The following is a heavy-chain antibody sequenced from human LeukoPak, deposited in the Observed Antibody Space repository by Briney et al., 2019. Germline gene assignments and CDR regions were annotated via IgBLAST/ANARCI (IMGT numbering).Heavy chain of an antibody. D-gene: IGHD3-22*01. CDR3: ARGGYYYDSSLDY. J-gene: IGHJ4*02. CDR1: GFTFSSYA. V-gene: IGHV3-30*04. CDR2: ISYDGSNK. Sequence: PGRSLRLSCAASGFTFSSYAMHWVRQAPGKGLEWVAVISYDGSNKYYADSVKGRFTISRDNSKNTLYLQMNSLRAEDTAVYYCARGGYYYDSSLDYWGQGTLVTVSS.